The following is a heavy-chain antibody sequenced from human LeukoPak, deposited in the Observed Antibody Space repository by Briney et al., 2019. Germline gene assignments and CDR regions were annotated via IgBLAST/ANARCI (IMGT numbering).Heavy chain of an antibody. Sequence: GGPLRLSCAASGFTFSSYWMSWVRQAPGKGLEWVANIKQDGSEKYYVDSVKGRFTISRDNAKNSLYLQMNSLRAEDTAVYYCARIAAAVYFDYWGQGTLVTVSS. CDR3: ARIAAAVYFDY. J-gene: IGHJ4*02. CDR1: GFTFSSYW. V-gene: IGHV3-7*01. D-gene: IGHD6-13*01. CDR2: IKQDGSEK.